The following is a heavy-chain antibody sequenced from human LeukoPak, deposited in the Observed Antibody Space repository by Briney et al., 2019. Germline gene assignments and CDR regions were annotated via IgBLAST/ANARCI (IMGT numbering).Heavy chain of an antibody. V-gene: IGHV3-20*04. Sequence: GGALRLSCAASGFTFDDYGMSWVRQAPGKGLEGVSGINWNGGSTVYADSVKGRFTISRDNAKNSLYLQMNSLRAEDTALYYCARRYFDWNYYYYMDVWGKGTTVTVSS. D-gene: IGHD3-9*01. CDR2: INWNGGST. CDR3: ARRYFDWNYYYYMDV. CDR1: GFTFDDYG. J-gene: IGHJ6*03.